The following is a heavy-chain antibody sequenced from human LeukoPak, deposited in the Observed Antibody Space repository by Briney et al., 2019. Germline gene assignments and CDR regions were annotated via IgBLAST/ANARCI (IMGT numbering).Heavy chain of an antibody. V-gene: IGHV3-33*06. Sequence: GGSLRLSCAASGFTFSSYGMHWVRQAPGKGLEWVAVIWYDGSNKYYADSVKGRFTISRDNSKNTLYLQMNSLGAEDKAVYYCAKERGGGGYSYGQYYFDYWGQGTLVTVSS. J-gene: IGHJ4*02. CDR2: IWYDGSNK. D-gene: IGHD5-18*01. CDR3: AKERGGGGYSYGQYYFDY. CDR1: GFTFSSYG.